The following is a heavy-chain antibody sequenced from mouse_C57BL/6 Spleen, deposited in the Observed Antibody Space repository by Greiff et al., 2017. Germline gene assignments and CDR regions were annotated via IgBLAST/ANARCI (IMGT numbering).Heavy chain of an antibody. CDR2: INPNNGGT. CDR1: GYTFTDYY. Sequence: VQLQQSGPELVKPGASVKISCKASGYTFTDYYMNWVKQSHGKSLEWIGDINPNNGGTSYNQKFKGKATLTVDKSSSTAYMELRSLASEDSAVYYCAGRKERHNIGSSSYAMDYWGQGTSVTVSS. V-gene: IGHV1-26*01. D-gene: IGHD1-1*01. CDR3: AGRKERHNIGSSSYAMDY. J-gene: IGHJ4*01.